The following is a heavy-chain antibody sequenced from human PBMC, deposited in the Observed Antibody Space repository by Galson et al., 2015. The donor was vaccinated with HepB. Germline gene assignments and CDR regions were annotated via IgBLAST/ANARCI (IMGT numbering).Heavy chain of an antibody. CDR1: GFTFSSYA. D-gene: IGHD5-24*01. J-gene: IGHJ4*02. CDR2: IYGSGGST. V-gene: IGHV3-23*01. CDR3: AKLPTTTRDVEMATIYFDY. Sequence: SLRLSCAASGFTFSSYAMSWVRQAPGKGLEWVSTIYGSGGSTYYADSVKGRFTISRDNSKSTLYLQMNSLRAEDTAVYYCAKLPTTTRDVEMATIYFDYWGQGTLVTVSS.